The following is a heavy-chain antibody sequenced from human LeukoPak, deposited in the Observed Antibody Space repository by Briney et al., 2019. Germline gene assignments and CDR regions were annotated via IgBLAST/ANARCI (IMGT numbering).Heavy chain of an antibody. Sequence: PGGSLRLSCAASGFTFSGYAMSWVRQAPRKGLEWVSAISGGGVSTYYADSIKGRFTISRDDSKNTLYLQLNSLIVEDTAVYYCAKGMVRGVIPDYWGQGTLVTVSS. V-gene: IGHV3-23*01. D-gene: IGHD3-10*01. CDR2: ISGGGVST. J-gene: IGHJ4*02. CDR1: GFTFSGYA. CDR3: AKGMVRGVIPDY.